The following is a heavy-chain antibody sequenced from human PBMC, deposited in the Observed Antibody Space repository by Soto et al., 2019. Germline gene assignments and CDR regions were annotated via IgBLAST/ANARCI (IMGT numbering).Heavy chain of an antibody. CDR1: GGSISSYY. J-gene: IGHJ4*02. Sequence: SETLSLTCTVSGGSISSYYWSWIRQPPGKGLEWIGYIYYSGSTNYNPSLKSRVTISVDTSKNQFSLKLSSVTAADTAVYYCARENYGGPGVYFDYWGQGTLVTVSS. CDR3: ARENYGGPGVYFDY. D-gene: IGHD4-17*01. V-gene: IGHV4-59*01. CDR2: IYYSGST.